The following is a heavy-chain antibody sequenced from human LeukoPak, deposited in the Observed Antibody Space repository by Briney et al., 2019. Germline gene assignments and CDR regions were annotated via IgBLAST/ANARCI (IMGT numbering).Heavy chain of an antibody. Sequence: SETLSLTCTVSGGSINSGDYFWSWIRQHPGEGLEWIGYIHYSESTHYNPSLKTRIAISLDRSKNEFSLKLSSVTAADTAVYYCARVHHERLRLDVWGQGTTVTVSS. CDR3: ARVHHERLRLDV. V-gene: IGHV4-31*03. CDR1: GGSINSGDYF. D-gene: IGHD2-21*02. CDR2: IHYSEST. J-gene: IGHJ6*02.